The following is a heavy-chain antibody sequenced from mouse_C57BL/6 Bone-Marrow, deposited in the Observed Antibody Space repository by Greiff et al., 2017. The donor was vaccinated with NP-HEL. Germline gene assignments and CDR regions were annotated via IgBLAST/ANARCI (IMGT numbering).Heavy chain of an antibody. CDR1: GYAFTNYL. V-gene: IGHV1-54*01. CDR2: INPGSGGT. Sequence: VQLQQSGAELVRPGTSVKVSCKASGYAFTNYLIEWVKQRPGQGLEWIGVINPGSGGTNYNEKFKGKATLTADKSSSTAYMQLSSLTSEDSAVYFCARWGYLYAMDYWGQGTSVTVSS. D-gene: IGHD2-2*01. J-gene: IGHJ4*01. CDR3: ARWGYLYAMDY.